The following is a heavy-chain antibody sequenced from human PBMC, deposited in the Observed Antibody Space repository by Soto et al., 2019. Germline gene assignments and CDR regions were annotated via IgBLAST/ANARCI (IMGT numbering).Heavy chain of an antibody. CDR2: IIPIFGTA. J-gene: IGHJ4*02. V-gene: IGHV1-69*13. CDR1: GGTFSSYA. D-gene: IGHD5-18*01. CDR3: ASLRMGDTAMGDYFDY. Sequence: SVKVSCKASGGTFSSYAISWVRQAPGQGLEWMGGIIPIFGTANYAQKFQGRVTITADESTSTAYMELSSLRSEDTVVYYCASLRMGDTAMGDYFDYWGQGTLVTVSS.